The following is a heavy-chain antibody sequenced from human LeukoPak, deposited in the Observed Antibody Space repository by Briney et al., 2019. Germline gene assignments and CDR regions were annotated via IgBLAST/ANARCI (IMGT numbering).Heavy chain of an antibody. Sequence: GRSLRLSCAGAGFSLGDYAMHWVRQPPGKGLEWVPSISWDSGNMAYADSVKGRFTISRDNAKNSLFLQMNSLRAEDTALYYCIKDMGFDLLKDAFDVWGQGTMVTVSS. V-gene: IGHV3-9*01. CDR1: GFSLGDYA. J-gene: IGHJ3*01. CDR2: ISWDSGNM. CDR3: IKDMGFDLLKDAFDV. D-gene: IGHD1-26*01.